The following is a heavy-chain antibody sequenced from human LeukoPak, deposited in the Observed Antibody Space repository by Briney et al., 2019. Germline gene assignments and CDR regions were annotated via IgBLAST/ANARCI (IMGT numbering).Heavy chain of an antibody. Sequence: GGSLRLSCTTSGFTFGDYTMSWFRQAPGKGLEWVGLIRGKVYGGATEYAASVKGRFTASRDDSKGVAYLQMNSLKTEDTAVYYCASAWMHLYLRPDNWGQGTLVTVSS. CDR3: ASAWMHLYLRPDN. J-gene: IGHJ4*02. CDR1: GFTFGDYT. D-gene: IGHD5-18*01. V-gene: IGHV3-49*03. CDR2: IRGKVYGGAT.